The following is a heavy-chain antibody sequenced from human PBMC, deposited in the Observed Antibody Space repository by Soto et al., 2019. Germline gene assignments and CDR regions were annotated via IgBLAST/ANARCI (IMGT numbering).Heavy chain of an antibody. V-gene: IGHV4-34*01. CDR3: ASPISRNYYGMDV. J-gene: IGHJ6*02. Sequence: TLSLTCAVYGGSFSGYYWSWIRQPPGKGLEWIGEINHSGSTNYNPSLKSRVTISVDTSKNQFSLKLSSVTAADTAVYYCASPISRNYYGMDVWGQGTTVTVSS. CDR1: GGSFSGYY. CDR2: INHSGST. D-gene: IGHD2-2*01.